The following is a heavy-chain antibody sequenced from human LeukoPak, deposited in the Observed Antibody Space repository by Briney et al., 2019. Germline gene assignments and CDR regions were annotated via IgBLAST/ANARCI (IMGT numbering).Heavy chain of an antibody. J-gene: IGHJ2*01. CDR2: LYHSGGT. CDR1: GYSISNGYY. D-gene: IGHD2-15*01. V-gene: IGHV4-38-2*02. Sequence: SGTLSLTCTVSGYSISNGYYWRWIRQPPGKGLEWIGSLYHSGGTFYNPSFKSRVTISVDTSKKQFSLKLTSVTAAATAVYYCASPRDNVVVVAATSGYFDLWGRGTLDTVSS. CDR3: ASPRDNVVVVAATSGYFDL.